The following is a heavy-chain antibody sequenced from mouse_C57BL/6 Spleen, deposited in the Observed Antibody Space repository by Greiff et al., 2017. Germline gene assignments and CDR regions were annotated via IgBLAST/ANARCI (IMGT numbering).Heavy chain of an antibody. V-gene: IGHV7-3*01. CDR1: GFTFTDYY. J-gene: IGHJ1*03. CDR2: IRNKATGYTT. CDR3: ARYNDFFRYFDV. Sequence: EVKLVESGGGLVQPGGSLSLSCAASGFTFTDYYMSWVRQPPGKALEWLGFIRNKATGYTTEYSASVKGRFTISRDNSQSILYLQMNALRAEDSATYYCARYNDFFRYFDVWGTGTTVTVSS. D-gene: IGHD2-4*01.